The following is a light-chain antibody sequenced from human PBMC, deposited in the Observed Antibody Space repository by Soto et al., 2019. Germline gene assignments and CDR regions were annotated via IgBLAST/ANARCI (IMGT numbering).Light chain of an antibody. V-gene: IGKV3-11*01. CDR1: QSVSSY. CDR2: DAS. Sequence: EIVLTQSPATLSLSPGERATLSCRASQSVSSYLAWYQQKPGQAPRLLIYDASNRATSIPARFSGSGSGTDFTLTISSLEPEDFAVYYCQHYGSSPFTFGPGTKVDIK. CDR3: QHYGSSPFT. J-gene: IGKJ3*01.